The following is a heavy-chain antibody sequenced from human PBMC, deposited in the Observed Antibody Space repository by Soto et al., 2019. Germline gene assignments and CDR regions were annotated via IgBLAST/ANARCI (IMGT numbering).Heavy chain of an antibody. V-gene: IGHV3-48*02. CDR1: GFTFSSYG. Sequence: QPGGSLRLSCAASGFTFSSYGMNWVRQAPGRGLEWISYISSSGTTVYFADSVKGRFTISRDNGNSSVYLQMNSLRDEDTAVYYCARDRYSGYVGNGFRYRGQGTLVTVSS. CDR2: ISSSGTTV. J-gene: IGHJ4*02. CDR3: ARDRYSGYVGNGFRY. D-gene: IGHD5-12*01.